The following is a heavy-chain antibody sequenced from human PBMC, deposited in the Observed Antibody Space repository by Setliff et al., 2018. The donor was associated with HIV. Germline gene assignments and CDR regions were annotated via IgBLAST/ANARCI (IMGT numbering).Heavy chain of an antibody. V-gene: IGHV4-61*01. CDR3: ARHDCGGDCSINWFDP. Sequence: SETLSLTCSVSGGSVSSVNYYWSWIRQPPGKGLEWIGYIHYTGSTTYNPSLKSRVTISVDTSKNQFSLMLSSVTAADTAVYYCARHDCGGDCSINWFDPWGQGTLVTVSS. CDR1: GGSVSSVNYY. CDR2: IHYTGST. D-gene: IGHD2-21*02. J-gene: IGHJ5*02.